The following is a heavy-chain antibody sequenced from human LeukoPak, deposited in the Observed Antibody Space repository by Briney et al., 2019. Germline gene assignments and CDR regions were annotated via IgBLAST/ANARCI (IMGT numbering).Heavy chain of an antibody. CDR3: ARQIATYYYYIDV. J-gene: IGHJ6*03. Sequence: GESLKISCKGSGYNFTTYWIGWVGQMPGKGLGWLGIIWPGDSDTTYSPSFQGQVIISADKSISTAYLQWSSLKASDTAMYYCARQIATYYYYIDVWGKGTTVTVSS. CDR1: GYNFTTYW. CDR2: IWPGDSDT. D-gene: IGHD2-21*01. V-gene: IGHV5-51*01.